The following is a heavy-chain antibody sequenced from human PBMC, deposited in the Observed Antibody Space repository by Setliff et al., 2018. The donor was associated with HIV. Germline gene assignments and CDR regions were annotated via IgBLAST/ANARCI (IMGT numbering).Heavy chain of an antibody. CDR3: VKAISGNYYHRFDS. D-gene: IGHD1-26*01. J-gene: IGHJ4*02. CDR2: ISTNGDST. V-gene: IGHV3-64D*09. CDR1: GFTFSNYA. Sequence: PGGSLRLSCSTSGFTFSNYAMHWVRQAPGKGLEYVSSISTNGDSTSYADSVKGRFTISRDNSKNTLYLQMSNLRADDTAVYYCVKAISGNYYHRFDSWGQGTLVTVSS.